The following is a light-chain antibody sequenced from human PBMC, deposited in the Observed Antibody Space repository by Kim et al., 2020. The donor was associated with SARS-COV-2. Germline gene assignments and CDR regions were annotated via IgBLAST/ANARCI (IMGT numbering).Light chain of an antibody. V-gene: IGKV4-1*01. CDR2: WAS. J-gene: IGKJ1*01. CDR1: QYVLDNSNNKNY. Sequence: RATITCQSSQYVLDNSNNKNYLAWYQQKPGQPPKLLIYWASTRESGVPDRFSGGGSGTDFTLSISSLQAEDVAVYYCQQYYSAWTFGQGTKVDIK. CDR3: QQYYSAWT.